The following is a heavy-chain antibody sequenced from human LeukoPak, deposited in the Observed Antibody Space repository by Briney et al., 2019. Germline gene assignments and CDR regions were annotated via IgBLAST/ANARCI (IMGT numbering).Heavy chain of an antibody. Sequence: ASVKVSCKASGYTFINYYMHWVRQVPGQGLEWMGWISAYNGNTGYAQKFQGRVTITRNTSISTAYMELSSLRSEDTAVYYCARDRYYYDSSGYYSYYFDYWGQGTLVTVSS. J-gene: IGHJ4*02. CDR3: ARDRYYYDSSGYYSYYFDY. V-gene: IGHV1-8*03. CDR2: ISAYNGNT. CDR1: GYTFINYY. D-gene: IGHD3-22*01.